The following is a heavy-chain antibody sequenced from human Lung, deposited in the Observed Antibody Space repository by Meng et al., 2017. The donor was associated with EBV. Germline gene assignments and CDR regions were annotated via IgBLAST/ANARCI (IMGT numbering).Heavy chain of an antibody. D-gene: IGHD1-7*01. V-gene: IGHV6-1*01. CDR2: TYYRSKWYN. J-gene: IGHJ4*02. CDR1: GDSVSSNSAA. Sequence: QVPLQQSCPGLVHPSQTLSLPCAISGDSVSSNSAAWNWIRQSPSRGLEWLGRTYYRSKWYNDYAVSVKSRITINPDTSKNQFSLQLNSVTPEDTAVYYCASSRPLAGNWNYHYWGQGTLVTVSS. CDR3: ASSRPLAGNWNYHY.